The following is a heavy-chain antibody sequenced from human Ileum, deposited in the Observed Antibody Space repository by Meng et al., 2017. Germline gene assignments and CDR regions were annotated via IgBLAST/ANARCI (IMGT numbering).Heavy chain of an antibody. CDR2: INENGRIK. D-gene: IGHD4-17*01. Sequence: GESLMISCAASGFTFSDYWMLWIRQAPGKRLVWVARINENGRIKDYADSVKGRFTISRDNAKDTVYLQMNSLRADDTAVYYCARDLPVPHDNSDKADYWGQGTLVTVSS. V-gene: IGHV3-74*01. CDR3: ARDLPVPHDNSDKADY. J-gene: IGHJ4*02. CDR1: GFTFSDYW.